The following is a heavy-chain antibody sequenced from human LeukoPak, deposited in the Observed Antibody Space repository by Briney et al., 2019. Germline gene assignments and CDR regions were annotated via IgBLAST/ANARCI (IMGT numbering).Heavy chain of an antibody. V-gene: IGHV3-30*04. Sequence: GGSLRLSCAASGFTFSNYAMHWVRQAPGKGLEWVAVTSYDESNKYYADSVKGRFTISRDNSKKTLYLQMNSLRGEDTAVYYCARVVVSSSSDYFDYWGQGTLVIVSS. J-gene: IGHJ4*02. CDR2: TSYDESNK. D-gene: IGHD6-6*01. CDR1: GFTFSNYA. CDR3: ARVVVSSSSDYFDY.